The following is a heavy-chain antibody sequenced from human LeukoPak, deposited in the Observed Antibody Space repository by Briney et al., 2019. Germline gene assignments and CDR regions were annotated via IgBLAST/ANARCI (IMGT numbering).Heavy chain of an antibody. Sequence: ETLSLTCTVSGGSISSSSYYWGWIRQPPGKGLEWVANINQDGSEKYYVDSVKGRFTISRDNAKNSLYLQMSSLRAEDTAVYYCARGDYYDSGTYPPDYWGQGTLVTVSS. CDR3: ARGDYYDSGTYPPDY. CDR2: INQDGSEK. CDR1: GGSISSSSYY. V-gene: IGHV3-7*01. D-gene: IGHD3-10*01. J-gene: IGHJ4*02.